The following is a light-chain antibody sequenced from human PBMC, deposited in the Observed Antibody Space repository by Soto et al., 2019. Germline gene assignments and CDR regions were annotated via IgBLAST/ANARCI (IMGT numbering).Light chain of an antibody. CDR1: PRISTY. CDR2: AAS. V-gene: IGKV1-39*01. Sequence: SVSAKEGARVTITCRARPRISTYLNWYHQKPGKAPKLLIYAASSLQSGVPSRFSGSGSGTDFTLTISSLQPEDVATDSCQLTDSTPITFCQ. CDR3: QLTDSTPIT. J-gene: IGKJ5*01.